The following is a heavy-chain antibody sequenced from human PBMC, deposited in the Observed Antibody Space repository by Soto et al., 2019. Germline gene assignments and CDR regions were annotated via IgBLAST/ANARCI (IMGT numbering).Heavy chain of an antibody. CDR2: SSSSGSTI. J-gene: IGHJ4*02. Sequence: PGGSLRLSCAASGFTFSSYEMNCVRQAPGKGLEWVSYSSSSGSTIYYADSVNGRFTISIDNAKNSLYLQMNSLRAEDTAVYYCARDKRYYDFWSGSQGPFEYWGQGTMVTVSS. CDR3: ARDKRYYDFWSGSQGPFEY. D-gene: IGHD3-3*01. CDR1: GFTFSSYE. V-gene: IGHV3-48*03.